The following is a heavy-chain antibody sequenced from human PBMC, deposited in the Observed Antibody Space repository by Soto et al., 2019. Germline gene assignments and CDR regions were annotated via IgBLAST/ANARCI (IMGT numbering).Heavy chain of an antibody. D-gene: IGHD1-26*01. CDR2: ISYDGSNK. V-gene: IGHV3-30-3*01. J-gene: IGHJ3*02. CDR3: ARSHSGSPAFDI. Sequence: QVQLVESGGGVVQPGRSLRLSCAASGFTFSSYAMHWVRQAPGKGLEWVAVISYDGSNKYYADFVKGRFTISRDNSKNTLYLQMNSLRAEDTAVYYCARSHSGSPAFDIWGQGTMVTVSS. CDR1: GFTFSSYA.